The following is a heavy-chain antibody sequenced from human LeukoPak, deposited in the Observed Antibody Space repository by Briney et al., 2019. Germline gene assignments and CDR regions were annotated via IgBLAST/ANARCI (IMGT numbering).Heavy chain of an antibody. J-gene: IGHJ4*02. CDR2: IIPIFGTA. D-gene: IGHD3-3*01. Sequence: ASVKVSCKASGGTFSSYAISWVRQAPGQGLEWMGGIIPIFGTANYAQKFQGRVTITADESTSTAYMELSSLRSEDTAVYYCARGGYDFWSGYYTGGYFDYWGQGTLVTVSS. V-gene: IGHV1-69*13. CDR1: GGTFSSYA. CDR3: ARGGYDFWSGYYTGGYFDY.